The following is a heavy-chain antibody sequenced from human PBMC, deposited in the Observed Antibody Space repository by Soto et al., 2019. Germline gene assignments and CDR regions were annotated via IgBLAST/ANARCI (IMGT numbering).Heavy chain of an antibody. J-gene: IGHJ4*02. V-gene: IGHV4-39*01. CDR3: ARVNDYGVDFDY. D-gene: IGHD4-17*01. Sequence: SETLSLTCSVSGGSISSITYYWGWIRQPPGKGLEWIGTIYYSGYTYNNPSLKSRVTISVDTSKNQFSLKLSSVTAADTALYYCARVNDYGVDFDYWGQGTLVTVSS. CDR1: GGSISSITYY. CDR2: IYYSGYT.